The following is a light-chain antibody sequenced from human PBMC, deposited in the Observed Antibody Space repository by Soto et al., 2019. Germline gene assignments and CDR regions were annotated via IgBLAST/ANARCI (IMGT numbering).Light chain of an antibody. CDR2: LNSDGSH. CDR3: QTWGTGTPV. CDR1: SGHSSYA. J-gene: IGLJ1*01. V-gene: IGLV4-69*01. Sequence: QPVLTQSPSASASLGASVKLTCTLSSGHSSYAIAWHQQQPEKGPRYLMKLNSDGSHSKGDGIPERFSGSSSGAERYLTISSLQSEDEADYSCQTWGTGTPVFGTGTKLTVL.